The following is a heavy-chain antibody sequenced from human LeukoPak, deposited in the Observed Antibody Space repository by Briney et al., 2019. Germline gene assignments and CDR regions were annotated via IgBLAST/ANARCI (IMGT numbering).Heavy chain of an antibody. CDR1: GFTFSSYG. CDR2: ISYDGSNK. Sequence: QPGGSLRLSCAASGFTFSSYGMHWVRQAPGKGLEWVAVISYDGSNKYYADSVKGRFTISRDNSKNTLYLQMNSLRAEDTAVYYCAKIRGYNWNYAGIDYWGQGTLVTVSS. J-gene: IGHJ4*02. V-gene: IGHV3-30*18. CDR3: AKIRGYNWNYAGIDY. D-gene: IGHD1-7*01.